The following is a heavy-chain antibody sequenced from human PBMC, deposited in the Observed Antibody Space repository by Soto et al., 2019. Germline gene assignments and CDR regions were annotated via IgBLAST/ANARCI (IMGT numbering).Heavy chain of an antibody. J-gene: IGHJ6*03. D-gene: IGHD3-3*01. CDR1: EFGLSSYS. CDR3: VRDFGWYFRSGYMDV. CDR2: INEDSSYI. Sequence: EVQLVESVGGLVKPGGSLSLSCAASEFGLSSYSMNWVRQPPGTGLEWVSSINEDSSYIYYAHSWRGRFTISRDNAKESLYLQMNSLRAEDTAVYYCVRDFGWYFRSGYMDVWGDGATVTVSS. V-gene: IGHV3-21*02.